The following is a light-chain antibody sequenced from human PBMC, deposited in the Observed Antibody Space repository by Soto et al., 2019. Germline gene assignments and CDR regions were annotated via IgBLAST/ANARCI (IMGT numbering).Light chain of an antibody. J-gene: IGKJ1*01. CDR2: DAS. CDR1: QSVSTY. Sequence: DIVLTQSPGTLSLAPGERATLSCRASQSVSTYLAWYQHKPGQAPRLLIYDASYRATGIPDRFSGSGSGTDFTLTISRLEPEDLAMYYCQQYDGSPRPFGQGTKVDI. CDR3: QQYDGSPRP. V-gene: IGKV3-20*01.